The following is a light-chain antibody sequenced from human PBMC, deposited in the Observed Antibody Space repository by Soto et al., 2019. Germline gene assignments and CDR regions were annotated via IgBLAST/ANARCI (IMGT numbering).Light chain of an antibody. CDR3: HQRQSWPRT. Sequence: EIVLTQSPGTLSLSPGERATLSCGASQSVSSYLAWYQQKPGQAPRLLIYDASNRATGIPARFSASGTGTDFTLTISDVQPEDFAVYYCHQRQSWPRTFGQGTKVDIK. J-gene: IGKJ1*01. CDR2: DAS. CDR1: QSVSSY. V-gene: IGKV3-11*01.